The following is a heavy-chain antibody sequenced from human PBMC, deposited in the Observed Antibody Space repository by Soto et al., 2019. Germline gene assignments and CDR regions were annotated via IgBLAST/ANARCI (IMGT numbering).Heavy chain of an antibody. Sequence: PGESLKISCKGSGYSFTNYWIGWVRQMPGKGLDWMGIIYPGDSDTRYSPSFQGQVTISADKSISTAYLQWSSLKASDTAMYYCASWGSESYYYYYGMDVWGQGTTVTVSS. V-gene: IGHV5-51*01. J-gene: IGHJ6*02. CDR1: GYSFTNYW. CDR3: ASWGSESYYYYYGMDV. D-gene: IGHD3-10*01. CDR2: IYPGDSDT.